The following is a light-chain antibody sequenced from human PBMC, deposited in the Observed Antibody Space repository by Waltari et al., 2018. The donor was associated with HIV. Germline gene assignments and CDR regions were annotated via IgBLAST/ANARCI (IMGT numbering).Light chain of an antibody. CDR1: SSNIETNF. Sequence: QFVLTQPPSLSAAAGQKVTISCSGSSSNIETNFVCWYQQLPGAAPRLLIYENDKRPSGIPERFSGSKSGTSATLGITGLQTGDEADYYCAAWDNSLYSEVFGGGTKLTAL. CDR2: END. J-gene: IGLJ2*01. V-gene: IGLV1-51*01. CDR3: AAWDNSLYSEV.